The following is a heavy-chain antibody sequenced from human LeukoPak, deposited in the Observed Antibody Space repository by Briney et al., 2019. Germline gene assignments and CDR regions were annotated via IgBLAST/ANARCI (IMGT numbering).Heavy chain of an antibody. D-gene: IGHD3-10*01. J-gene: IGHJ4*02. CDR1: GFTFRSYE. Sequence: GGSLRLSCVASGFTFRSYEMNWVRQAPGKGLEWVSYISRSGTTIYYADSVKGRFTISRDSSKNSLYLQMNSLRAEDTAVYFCARDPGRAGGPFDYWGQGTLVTVSS. CDR2: ISRSGTTI. V-gene: IGHV3-48*03. CDR3: ARDPGRAGGPFDY.